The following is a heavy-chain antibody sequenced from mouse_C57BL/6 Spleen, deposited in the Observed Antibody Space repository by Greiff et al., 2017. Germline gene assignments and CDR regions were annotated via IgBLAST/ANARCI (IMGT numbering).Heavy chain of an antibody. J-gene: IGHJ3*01. CDR1: GYTFTSYW. V-gene: IGHV1-61*01. CDR3: AREDTAQATFAD. D-gene: IGHD3-2*02. CDR2: IYPSDSET. Sequence: QVQLQQPGAELVRPGSSVKLSCKASGYTFTSYWMDWVKQRPGQGLEWIGNIYPSDSETHYNQKFKDKATLTVDKSSSTAYMQLSSLTSEDSAVYYCAREDTAQATFADWGQGTLVTVSA.